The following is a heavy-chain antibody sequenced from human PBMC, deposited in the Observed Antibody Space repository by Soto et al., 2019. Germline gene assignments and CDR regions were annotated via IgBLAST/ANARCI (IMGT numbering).Heavy chain of an antibody. CDR3: ARDGRKYYNWFDP. Sequence: QVQLQESGPGLVKPSETLSLTCTVSGDSVSSGSYYWSWIRQPPGKGLEWLGYIYYSGSTYYNPSLKSRVSISVDTSKNQCSLKLSSVTAADTAVYYCARDGRKYYNWFDPWGQGTLVTVSS. J-gene: IGHJ5*02. CDR1: GDSVSSGSYY. CDR2: IYYSGST. V-gene: IGHV4-61*01.